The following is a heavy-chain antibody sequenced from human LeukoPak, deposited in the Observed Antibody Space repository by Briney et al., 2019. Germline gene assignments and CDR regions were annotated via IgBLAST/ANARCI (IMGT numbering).Heavy chain of an antibody. CDR2: IIPIFGTA. V-gene: IGHV1-69*13. J-gene: IGHJ5*02. D-gene: IGHD6-19*01. Sequence: GASVKVSCKASGGTFSSYAISWVRQAPGQGLEWMGGIIPIFGTANYAQKFQGRVTITADESTSTAYMELSSLRSEDTAVYYCARVVRSSGPPGRFDPWGQGTLVTVSS. CDR3: ARVVRSSGPPGRFDP. CDR1: GGTFSSYA.